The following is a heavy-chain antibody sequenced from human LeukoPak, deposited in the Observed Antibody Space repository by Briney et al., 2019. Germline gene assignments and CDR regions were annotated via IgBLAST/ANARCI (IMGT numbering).Heavy chain of an antibody. V-gene: IGHV4-4*02. CDR1: GSTFSIYD. CDR2: IYHSGST. J-gene: IGHJ6*02. Sequence: GSLRLSCAASGSTFSIYDMHWVRQTPGKGLEWIGEIYHSGSTNYNPSLKSRVTISVDTSENQFSLKLSSVTAADTAVYYCARGRGTTIAFRLYGMDVWGQGTTVTVSS. D-gene: IGHD5-12*01. CDR3: ARGRGTTIAFRLYGMDV.